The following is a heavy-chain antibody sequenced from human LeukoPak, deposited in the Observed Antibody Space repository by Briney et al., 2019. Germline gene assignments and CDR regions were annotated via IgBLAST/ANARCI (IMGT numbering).Heavy chain of an antibody. J-gene: IGHJ4*02. Sequence: GGSLRLSCAASGFTFSSHGMHWVRQAPGKGLEWVAVIWYDGSKKYHADSVKGRFTISRDNAKNTLYLQMNSLRAEDTAVYYCARAPGPPNYYFDYWGQGTLVTVSS. D-gene: IGHD1-1*01. V-gene: IGHV3-33*01. CDR2: IWYDGSKK. CDR3: ARAPGPPNYYFDY. CDR1: GFTFSSHG.